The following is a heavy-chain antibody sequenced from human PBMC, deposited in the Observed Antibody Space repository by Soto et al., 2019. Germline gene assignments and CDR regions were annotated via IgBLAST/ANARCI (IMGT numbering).Heavy chain of an antibody. CDR1: GGSVSSGSYY. J-gene: IGHJ4*02. V-gene: IGHV4-61*01. CDR2: IYYSGST. CDR3: ARVTPRVGYCSGGSCYSPYFDY. Sequence: PSETLSLTCTVSGGSVSSGSYYWSWIRQPPGKGLEWIGYIYYSGSTNYNPSLKSRVTISVDTSKNQFSLKLSSVTAADTAVYYCARVTPRVGYCSGGSCYSPYFDYWGQGTLVTVS. D-gene: IGHD2-15*01.